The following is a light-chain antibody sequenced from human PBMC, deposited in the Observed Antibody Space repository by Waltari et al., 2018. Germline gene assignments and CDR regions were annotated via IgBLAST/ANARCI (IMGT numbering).Light chain of an antibody. CDR2: WAS. CDR1: QSLLFRSNNKNY. CDR3: QQYYHIART. V-gene: IGKV4-1*01. Sequence: DTVMTQSPDSLAVSLGERATINCKSSQSLLFRSNNKNYLAWYQQKPGQTPKLLIHWASTRESGVPDRFSGSGSGTDFTITISSLQAEDVAVYYCQQYYHIARTFGQGTRVEIK. J-gene: IGKJ1*01.